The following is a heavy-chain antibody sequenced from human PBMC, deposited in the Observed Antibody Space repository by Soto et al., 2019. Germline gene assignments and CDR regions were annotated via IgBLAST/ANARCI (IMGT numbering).Heavy chain of an antibody. CDR2: ISNNSSVE. D-gene: IGHD2-8*01. CDR3: ARDRDAYCSKGVCSGTYYGY. V-gene: IGHV3-48*01. Sequence: PCGSRRRSCAVSGFTLSNYSSKWLHQAPGKGLECISYISNNSSVECYADYVKGWCTIPRDNAKNSLHRQMSGSRGDDPAVYYCARDRDAYCSKGVCSGTYYGYWGRGTRVTASS. J-gene: IGHJ4*02. CDR1: GFTLSNYS.